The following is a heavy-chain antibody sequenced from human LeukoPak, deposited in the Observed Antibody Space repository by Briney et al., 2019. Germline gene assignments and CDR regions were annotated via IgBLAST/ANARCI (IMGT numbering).Heavy chain of an antibody. CDR2: ISSSGSTI. V-gene: IGHV3-48*04. Sequence: GGSLRLSCTASGFTFSSYSMNWVRQAPGQGLEWVSYISSSGSTIYYADSVKGRFTISRDNAKNSLYLQMNSLRAEDTAVYYCARDVGEYYYGSGSLDYWGQGTLVTVSS. CDR1: GFTFSSYS. D-gene: IGHD3-10*01. J-gene: IGHJ4*02. CDR3: ARDVGEYYYGSGSLDY.